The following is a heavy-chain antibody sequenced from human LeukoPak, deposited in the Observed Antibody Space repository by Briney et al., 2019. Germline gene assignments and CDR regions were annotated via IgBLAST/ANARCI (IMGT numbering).Heavy chain of an antibody. CDR3: ARDRWELRGEFVY. D-gene: IGHD1-26*01. Sequence: GGSLRLSCAASGFTVSSNYMSWVRQAPGKGLEWVSVIYSGGSTYYADSVKGRFTISRDNAKNSLYLQMNSLRAEDTAVYYCARDRWELRGEFVYWGQGTLVTVSS. CDR2: IYSGGST. CDR1: GFTVSSNY. V-gene: IGHV3-66*01. J-gene: IGHJ4*02.